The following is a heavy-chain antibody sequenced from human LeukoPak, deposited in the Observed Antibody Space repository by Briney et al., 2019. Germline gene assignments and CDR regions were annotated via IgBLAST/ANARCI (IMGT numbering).Heavy chain of an antibody. Sequence: GESLKISFKVSGYKFTDYWIGWVRQMPGQGLEWMGIVDPSDSDTRYSPSLQGQVTISADNAISTAYLQWSSLKASDTAMYYCVRLGPSRYYFDYWGQGTLVTVSS. J-gene: IGHJ4*02. CDR3: VRLGPSRYYFDY. V-gene: IGHV5-51*01. D-gene: IGHD4-17*01. CDR2: VDPSDSDT. CDR1: GYKFTDYW.